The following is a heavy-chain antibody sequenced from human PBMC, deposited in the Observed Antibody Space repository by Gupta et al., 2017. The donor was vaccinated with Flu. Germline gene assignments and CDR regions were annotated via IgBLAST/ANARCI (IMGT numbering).Heavy chain of an antibody. D-gene: IGHD1-7*01. CDR3: AKGGLHNWNYDGDY. V-gene: IGHV3-30*18. CDR1: GFTFSSYG. CDR2: ISDDGSNK. J-gene: IGHJ4*02. Sequence: QVQLVESGGGVVQPERSLRPSCAASGFTFSSYGMPWVRQAPGKGLEWMAVISDDGSNKWHADSVKDRFTISRDNPKNTLYLQMNSLGDEDTAVYYCAKGGLHNWNYDGDYWGQGTLVLVSS.